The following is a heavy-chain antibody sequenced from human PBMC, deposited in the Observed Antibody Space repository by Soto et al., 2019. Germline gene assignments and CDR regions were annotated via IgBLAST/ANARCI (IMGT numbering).Heavy chain of an antibody. Sequence: ASVKVSCKASGYTFTSYGISWVRQAPGQGLEWMGWISAYNGNTNYAQKLQGRVTMTTDTSTSTAYMELRSLRSDDTAVYYCARGSRIAVAGTWFDPWGQGTLVTVSS. V-gene: IGHV1-18*01. CDR2: ISAYNGNT. D-gene: IGHD6-19*01. CDR1: GYTFTSYG. J-gene: IGHJ5*02. CDR3: ARGSRIAVAGTWFDP.